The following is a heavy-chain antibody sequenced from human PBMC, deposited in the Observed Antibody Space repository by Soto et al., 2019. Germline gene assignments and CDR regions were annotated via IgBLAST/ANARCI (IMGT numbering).Heavy chain of an antibody. Sequence: WETLSLTCAVSGYSISSGYYWGWIRQPPGKGLEWIGSIYHSGSTYYNPSLKSRVTISVDTSKNQFSLKLSSVTAADTAVYYCARDYSSSWFPGGYYYYYGMDVWGQGTTVTVSS. CDR3: ARDYSSSWFPGGYYYYYGMDV. J-gene: IGHJ6*02. D-gene: IGHD6-13*01. CDR1: GYSISSGYY. V-gene: IGHV4-38-2*02. CDR2: IYHSGST.